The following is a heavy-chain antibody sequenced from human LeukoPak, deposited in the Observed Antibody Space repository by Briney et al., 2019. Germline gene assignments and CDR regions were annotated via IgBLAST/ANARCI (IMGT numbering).Heavy chain of an antibody. D-gene: IGHD5-18*01. V-gene: IGHV1-8*01. Sequence: ASVKVSCKASGYTFTSYDINWVRQATGQGLEWMGWMNPNSGNTGYAQKFQGRVTMTRNTSISTAYMELSSLRSEDTAVYYCARVTLVDTAMVSPPHFDNWGQGTLVTVSS. CDR3: ARVTLVDTAMVSPPHFDN. CDR1: GYTFTSYD. CDR2: MNPNSGNT. J-gene: IGHJ4*02.